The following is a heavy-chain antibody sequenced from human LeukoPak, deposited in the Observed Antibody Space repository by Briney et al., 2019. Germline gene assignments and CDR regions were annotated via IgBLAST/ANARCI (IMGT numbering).Heavy chain of an antibody. J-gene: IGHJ4*02. CDR3: ASRRVGPFDY. CDR1: GGSISSYY. CDR2: IYYSGST. D-gene: IGHD1-26*01. Sequence: PSETLSLTCTVSGGSISSYYWGWIRQPPGKGLEWIGYIYYSGSTNYNPSLKSRVTISIDTSKNEFSLKLSSVTAADTAVYYCASRRVGPFDYWGQGTLVTVSS. V-gene: IGHV4-59*08.